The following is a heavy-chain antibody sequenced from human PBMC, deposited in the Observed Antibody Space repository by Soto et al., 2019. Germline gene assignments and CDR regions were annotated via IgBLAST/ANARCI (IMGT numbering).Heavy chain of an antibody. V-gene: IGHV4-59*01. D-gene: IGHD6-13*01. CDR1: GGSISSNY. J-gene: IGHJ4*02. CDR3: ARYRREAVAGYTLDN. Sequence: ASETLSLTCTVSGGSISSNYWTWIRQPPGKGLEWIGYVYNSGSTNYNPSLKSRVTISEDTSKSQFSLKVNSMTAADTAVYYCARYRREAVAGYTLDNWGQGILVTVSS. CDR2: VYNSGST.